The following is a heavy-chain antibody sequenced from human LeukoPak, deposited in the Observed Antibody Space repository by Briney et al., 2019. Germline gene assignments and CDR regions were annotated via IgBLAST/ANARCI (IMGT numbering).Heavy chain of an antibody. CDR1: GYTFTTYW. CDR2: INSDGSNT. CDR3: ITDSSSSFDY. J-gene: IGHJ4*02. Sequence: GGSLRLSCAASGYTFTTYWIHWVRHAPGKGLVWVSLINSDGSNTGYADSVKGRFTISRDNAKNMVYLQMNSLRAEDTAVYYCITDSSSSFDYWGQGTLVTVSS. D-gene: IGHD6-13*01. V-gene: IGHV3-74*01.